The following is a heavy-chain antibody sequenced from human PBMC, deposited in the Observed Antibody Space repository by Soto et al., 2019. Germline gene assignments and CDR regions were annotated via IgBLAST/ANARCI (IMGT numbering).Heavy chain of an antibody. Sequence: QVQLQESGPGLVKPSQTLSLTCTVSGGSISSGDYYWSWIRQPPGKGLEWIGYIYYSGSTYYNPFPKSRVTVSVDTSKNQFSLKLSSVTAADTAVYYCASSPYFWSGYLGWFDPWGQGTLVTVSS. D-gene: IGHD3-3*01. CDR2: IYYSGST. CDR3: ASSPYFWSGYLGWFDP. CDR1: GGSISSGDYY. J-gene: IGHJ5*02. V-gene: IGHV4-30-4*01.